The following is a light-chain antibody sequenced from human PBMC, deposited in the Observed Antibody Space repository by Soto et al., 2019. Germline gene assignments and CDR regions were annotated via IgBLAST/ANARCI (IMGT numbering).Light chain of an antibody. CDR3: EQYGSSPGFT. Sequence: EIVLTQSPGTLSLSPGERATLSCRASQPFDSSYLAWYQQRPGQAPRLLIYEASIRASGIPDRFSGSGFGSDLTLTIIRREPEDVGVYYCEQYGSSPGFTFGGGTKVEI. CDR1: QPFDSSY. J-gene: IGKJ4*01. CDR2: EAS. V-gene: IGKV3-20*01.